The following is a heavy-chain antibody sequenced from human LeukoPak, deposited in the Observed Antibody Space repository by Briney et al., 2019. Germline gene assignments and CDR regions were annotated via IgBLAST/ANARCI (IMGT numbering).Heavy chain of an antibody. CDR2: INAGNGNT. V-gene: IGHV1-3*01. J-gene: IGHJ4*02. Sequence: GASVKVSCKASGYTFTSYAMHWVRQAPGQRLEWMGWINAGNGNTKYSQKFQGRVTITRDTSASTAYMELSSLRSEDTAVYYCAISTASGLLWSGELQFDYWGQGTLVTVSS. CDR3: AISTASGLLWSGELQFDY. D-gene: IGHD3-10*01. CDR1: GYTFTSYA.